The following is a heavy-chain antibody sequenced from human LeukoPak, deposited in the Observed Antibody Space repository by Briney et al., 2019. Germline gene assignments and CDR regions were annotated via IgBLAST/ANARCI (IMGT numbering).Heavy chain of an antibody. D-gene: IGHD2-21*02. V-gene: IGHV3-23*01. Sequence: GGSLRLSCAASGFTFSSYAMSWVRQAPGEGLEGVSAISGSGGSTYYADSVKGRFTISRDNSKNTLYLQMNSLRAEDTAVYYCARDLQCGGDCHYDAFDVWGQGTMVTVSS. CDR3: ARDLQCGGDCHYDAFDV. J-gene: IGHJ3*01. CDR2: ISGSGGST. CDR1: GFTFSSYA.